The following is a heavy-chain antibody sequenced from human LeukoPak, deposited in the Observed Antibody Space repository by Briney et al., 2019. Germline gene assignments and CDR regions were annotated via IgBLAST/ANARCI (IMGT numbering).Heavy chain of an antibody. D-gene: IGHD3-10*01. CDR2: INPNSGGT. J-gene: IGHJ3*02. V-gene: IGHV1-2*02. CDR3: AKYLGDDDAFDI. CDR1: GYTFTGYY. Sequence: ASVKVSCKASGYTFTGYYMHWVRQALGQGLEWMGWINPNSGGTNYAQKFQGRDTMTRDTSISTAYMELSRLRSDDTAVYYCAKYLGDDDAFDIWGQGTMVTVSS.